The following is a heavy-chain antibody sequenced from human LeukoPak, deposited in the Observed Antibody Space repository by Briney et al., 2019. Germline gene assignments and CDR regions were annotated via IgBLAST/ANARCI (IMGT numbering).Heavy chain of an antibody. D-gene: IGHD3-22*01. V-gene: IGHV1-18*01. J-gene: IGHJ5*02. CDR3: ARAEYYYDSSGYWNWFDP. CDR1: GYTFTSYG. CDR2: ISAYNGNT. Sequence: ASVKVSCKASGYTFTSYGISWVRQAPGQRLEWMGWISAYNGNTNYAQKLQGRVTMTTDTSTSTAYMELRSLRSDDTAVYYCARAEYYYDSSGYWNWFDPWGQGTLVTVSS.